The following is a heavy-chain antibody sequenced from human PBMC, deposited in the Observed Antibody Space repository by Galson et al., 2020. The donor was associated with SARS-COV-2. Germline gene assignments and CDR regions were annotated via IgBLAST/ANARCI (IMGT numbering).Heavy chain of an antibody. V-gene: IGHV4-30-4*01. CDR2: VFYSGST. Sequence: SETLSPTCPVSGASISSGDYYWSWIRQPPGKGLEWTGYVFYSGSTSYNPSRRSRLTISVDTSKTQYSLKLTSVTAADTDVYYCARFIMSTFGGVIANDAFDIWGQGTMVTVSS. D-gene: IGHD3-16*02. CDR1: GASISSGDYY. CDR3: ARFIMSTFGGVIANDAFDI. J-gene: IGHJ3*02.